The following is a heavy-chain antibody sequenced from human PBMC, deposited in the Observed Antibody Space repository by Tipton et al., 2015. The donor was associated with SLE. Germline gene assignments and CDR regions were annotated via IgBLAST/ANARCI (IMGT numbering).Heavy chain of an antibody. J-gene: IGHJ4*02. CDR3: AKDAGKRLQDFDY. D-gene: IGHD3-10*01. Sequence: SLRLSCVASGFTFSNYGMSWVRQAPGKGLEWILSLSGKSDTMFYSDSVKGRFTISRDNSINTLYLHMNSLRAEDTATYYCAKDAGKRLQDFDYWGQGTAVTVSS. V-gene: IGHV3-23*01. CDR1: GFTFSNYG. CDR2: LSGKSDTM.